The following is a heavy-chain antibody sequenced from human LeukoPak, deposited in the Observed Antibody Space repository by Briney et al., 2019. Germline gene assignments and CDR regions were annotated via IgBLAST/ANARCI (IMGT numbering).Heavy chain of an antibody. CDR3: AKSLEYGARGGAFDI. J-gene: IGHJ3*02. CDR1: GFTFSSYV. D-gene: IGHD4-17*01. CDR2: ISGSAGST. Sequence: GGSLRLSCAASGFTFSSYVMNWVRQAPGKGLEWVSSISGSAGSTYYGDSVKGRFTVSRDNSKNTLFLQMNSLRAEDTALYYCAKSLEYGARGGAFDIWGQGTMVTVSS. V-gene: IGHV3-23*01.